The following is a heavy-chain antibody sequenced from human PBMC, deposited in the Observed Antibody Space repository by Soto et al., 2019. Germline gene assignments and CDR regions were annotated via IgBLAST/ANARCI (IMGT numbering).Heavy chain of an antibody. CDR1: GFTFSHYV. J-gene: IGHJ6*02. D-gene: IGHD3-22*01. V-gene: IGHV3-23*01. Sequence: PGGSLRLSCAASGFTFSHYVLSWVRQSPERGLEWVSSISGSGSSVYVADSVRGRFIMSRDLSTNTVSLQMNSLRAEDTAVYYCAGGRITMIVVVIPYGMDVWGQGTTVTVSS. CDR2: ISGSGSSV. CDR3: AGGRITMIVVVIPYGMDV.